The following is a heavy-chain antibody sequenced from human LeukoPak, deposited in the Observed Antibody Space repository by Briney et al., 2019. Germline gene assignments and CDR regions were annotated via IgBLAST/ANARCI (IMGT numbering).Heavy chain of an antibody. J-gene: IGHJ4*02. CDR3: ARVRCSSTSCYNDY. CDR2: INPNSGGT. D-gene: IGHD2-2*02. CDR1: GYTFTGYY. V-gene: IGHV1-2*02. Sequence: ASVTVSCKASGYTFTGYYMHWVRQAPGQGLEWMGWINPNSGGTNYAQKFQGRVTMTRDTSISTAYMELSRLRSDDTAVYYCARVRCSSTSCYNDYWGQGTLVTVSS.